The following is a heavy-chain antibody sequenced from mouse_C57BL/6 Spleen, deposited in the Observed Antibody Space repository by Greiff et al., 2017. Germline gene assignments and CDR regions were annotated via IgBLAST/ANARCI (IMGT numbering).Heavy chain of an antibody. J-gene: IGHJ4*01. D-gene: IGHD2-3*01. Sequence: EVMLVESGEGLVKPGGSLKLSCAASGFTFSSYAMSWVRQTPEKRLEWVAYISSGGDYIYYADTVKGRFTISRDNARNTLYLQMSSLKSEDTAMYYCTKYDGYSAMDYWGQGTSVTVSS. CDR3: TKYDGYSAMDY. CDR2: ISSGGDYI. CDR1: GFTFSSYA. V-gene: IGHV5-9-1*02.